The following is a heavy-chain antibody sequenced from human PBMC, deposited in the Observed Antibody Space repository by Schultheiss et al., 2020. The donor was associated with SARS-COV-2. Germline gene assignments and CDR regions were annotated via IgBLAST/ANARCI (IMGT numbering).Heavy chain of an antibody. CDR1: GFTVSSNY. V-gene: IGHV3-53*01. J-gene: IGHJ4*02. Sequence: GGSLRLSCAASGFTVSSNYMSWVRQAPGKGLEWVSVIYSGGSTYYADSVKGRFTISRDNSKNTLYLQMNSLRAEDTAVYYCAKDLLGYYYGSGSYDFDYWGQGTLVTVSS. CDR3: AKDLLGYYYGSGSYDFDY. D-gene: IGHD3-10*01. CDR2: IYSGGST.